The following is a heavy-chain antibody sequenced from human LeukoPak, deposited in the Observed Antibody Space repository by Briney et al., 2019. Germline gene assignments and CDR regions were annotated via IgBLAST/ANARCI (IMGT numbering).Heavy chain of an antibody. D-gene: IGHD3-22*01. CDR2: MNPNSGNT. J-gene: IGHJ4*02. V-gene: IGHV1-8*01. CDR3: ARFDSSGYYFQNDY. CDR1: GYTFTSYD. Sequence: ASVKVSCKASGYTFTSYDINWVRQATGQGLEWMGWMNPNSGNTGYAQKFQGRVTMTRNTSISTAYMELSSLRSEDTAVYYCARFDSSGYYFQNDYWGREPWSPSPQ.